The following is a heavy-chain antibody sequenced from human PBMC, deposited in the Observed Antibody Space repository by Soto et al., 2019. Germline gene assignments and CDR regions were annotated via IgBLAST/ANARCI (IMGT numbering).Heavy chain of an antibody. CDR1: GFTFSSFG. CDR2: ITLNSEYI. Sequence: GGSLRLSCAASGFTFSSFGMRWVRQAPGKGLEWVSSITLNSEYILSSDSVKGRFILSRDNAKNLLFLQMNSLRAEDTAVYYCVREDCEKSGICYPDAFDVWGHGTMVTVSS. V-gene: IGHV3-21*06. CDR3: VREDCEKSGICYPDAFDV. J-gene: IGHJ3*01. D-gene: IGHD3-3*01.